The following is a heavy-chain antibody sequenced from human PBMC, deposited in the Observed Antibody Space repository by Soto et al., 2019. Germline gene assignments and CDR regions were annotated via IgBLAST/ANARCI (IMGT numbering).Heavy chain of an antibody. CDR3: ASRYCSSTSCYTEFDY. J-gene: IGHJ4*02. D-gene: IGHD2-2*02. CDR2: IIPIFGTA. V-gene: IGHV1-69*13. Sequence: GASVKVSCKASGYTFTGYYIHWVRQAPGQGLEWMGGIIPIFGTANYAQKFQGRVTITADESTSTAYMELSSLRSEDTAVYYCASRYCSSTSCYTEFDYWGQGTLVTVSS. CDR1: GYTFTGYY.